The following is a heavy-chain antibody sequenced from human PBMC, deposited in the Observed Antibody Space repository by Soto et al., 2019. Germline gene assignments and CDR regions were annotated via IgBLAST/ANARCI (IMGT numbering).Heavy chain of an antibody. CDR2: IYYSGST. CDR3: ASHAVHSSGFTDY. CDR1: GGSISSSSYY. D-gene: IGHD6-19*01. J-gene: IGHJ4*02. V-gene: IGHV4-39*01. Sequence: QLQLQESGPGLVKPSETLSLTCTVSGGSISSSSYYWGWIRQPPGKGLEWIGSIYYSGSTYYNPSLKSRVTLSLDTSKHQFSLKLSSVTAADTAVYYCASHAVHSSGFTDYWGQGTLVTVSS.